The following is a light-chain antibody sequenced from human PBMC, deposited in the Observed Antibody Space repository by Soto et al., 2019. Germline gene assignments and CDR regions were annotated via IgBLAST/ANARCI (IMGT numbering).Light chain of an antibody. J-gene: IGKJ1*01. CDR3: QQYGTSPTT. V-gene: IGKV3-20*01. Sequence: EIVLTQSPGTLSLSPGERATLSCRASQSVSSSYLAWYQQKPGQAPRLLMYGASSRATGIPDRFSGRGSGTDFTLTISRLEPEDFAVYYCQQYGTSPTTFGQGTRWIS. CDR1: QSVSSSY. CDR2: GAS.